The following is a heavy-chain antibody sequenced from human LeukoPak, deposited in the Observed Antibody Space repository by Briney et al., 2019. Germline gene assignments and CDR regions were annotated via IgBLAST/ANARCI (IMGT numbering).Heavy chain of an antibody. CDR1: GGTFSNYA. CDR3: ARSVAVARAPDY. Sequence: GAPVKVSCKASGGTFSNYALSWVRQAPGQGLEWMGGIIPIFGTANYAQKFQGRVTITADESTSTAYMELSSLRSEDTAVYYCARSVAVARAPDYWGQGTLVTVSS. J-gene: IGHJ4*02. V-gene: IGHV1-69*13. D-gene: IGHD6-19*01. CDR2: IIPIFGTA.